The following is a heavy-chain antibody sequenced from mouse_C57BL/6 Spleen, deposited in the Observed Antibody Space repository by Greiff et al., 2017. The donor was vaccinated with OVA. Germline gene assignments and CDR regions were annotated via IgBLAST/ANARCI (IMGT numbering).Heavy chain of an antibody. J-gene: IGHJ2*01. Sequence: EVMLVESGGGLVKPGGSLKLSCAASGFTFSSYAMSWVRQTPEQRLEWVATISDGGSYTYYPDNVKGRFTISRDNAKNNLYLQMSHLKSEDTAMYYCARVENYYGSSWDYFDYWGQGTTLTVSS. CDR3: ARVENYYGSSWDYFDY. V-gene: IGHV5-4*03. CDR1: GFTFSSYA. D-gene: IGHD1-1*01. CDR2: ISDGGSYT.